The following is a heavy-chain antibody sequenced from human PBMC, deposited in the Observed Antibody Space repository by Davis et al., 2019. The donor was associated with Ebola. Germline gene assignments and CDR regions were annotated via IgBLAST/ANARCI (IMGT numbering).Heavy chain of an antibody. CDR1: GGSISTTDW. V-gene: IGHV4-4*02. J-gene: IGHJ4*02. Sequence: MPSETLSLTCAVSGGSISTTDWWTWIRQPPGKGLEWIGEINHSGSTNYNPSLKSRVTISVDTSKNQFSLKLSSVTAADTAVYYCARARYYYDSTSPLGYWGQGTLVTVSS. CDR3: ARARYYYDSTSPLGY. CDR2: INHSGST. D-gene: IGHD3-22*01.